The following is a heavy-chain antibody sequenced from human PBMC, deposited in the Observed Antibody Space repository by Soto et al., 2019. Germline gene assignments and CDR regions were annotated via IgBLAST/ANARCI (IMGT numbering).Heavy chain of an antibody. CDR3: ASGVYDYYYYGMDV. V-gene: IGHV6-1*01. CDR2: TYYRSKWYN. D-gene: IGHD2-8*01. J-gene: IGHJ6*02. CDR1: GDSVSSNSAA. Sequence: PSQTLSLTCAIPGDSVSSNSAAWNWIRQSPSRGLEWLGRTYYRSKWYNDYAVSVKSRITINPDTSKNQFSLQLNSVTPEDTAVYYCASGVYDYYYYGMDVWGQGTTVTVSS.